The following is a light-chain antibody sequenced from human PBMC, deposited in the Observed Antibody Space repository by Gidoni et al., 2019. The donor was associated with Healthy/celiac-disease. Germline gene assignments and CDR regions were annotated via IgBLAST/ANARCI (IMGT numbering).Light chain of an antibody. J-gene: IGKJ2*01. CDR2: AAS. CDR3: QQSYSTTMYT. V-gene: IGKV1-39*01. Sequence: DIQMTQSPSSLSASVGDRVTITCRASQSISSYFNWYQQKPGKAPKLLIYAASSLQSGVPSRFSGSGSGTDFTLTISSLQPEDFATYYCQQSYSTTMYTFGQGTKLEIK. CDR1: QSISSY.